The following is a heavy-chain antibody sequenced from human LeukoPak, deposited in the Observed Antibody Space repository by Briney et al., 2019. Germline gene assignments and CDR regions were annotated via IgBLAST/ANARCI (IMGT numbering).Heavy chain of an antibody. Sequence: SETLSLTCSVSGGSINNYYSSWIRQPPGKGLEWIGYIYYSGSTSYNPSLNSRVTISVDRSKNQISLKLSSVTAADTAVYYCARHAPGYFEFFWGQGALVTVSS. J-gene: IGHJ4*02. CDR3: ARHAPGYFEFF. D-gene: IGHD3-9*01. V-gene: IGHV4-59*08. CDR2: IYYSGST. CDR1: GGSINNYY.